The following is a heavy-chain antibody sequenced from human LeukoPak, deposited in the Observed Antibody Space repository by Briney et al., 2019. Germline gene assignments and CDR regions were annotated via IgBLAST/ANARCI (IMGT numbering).Heavy chain of an antibody. J-gene: IGHJ4*02. CDR3: ARVSYSYPTD. V-gene: IGHV4-59*01. CDR1: GGSISSYY. Sequence: SETLSLTCTVSGGSISSYYWRWIRQPPGKGLEWIGYIYYSGSTNYNPSLKSRVTISVDTSKNQFSLKLSSVTAADTAVYYCARVSYSYPTDWGQGTLVTVSS. CDR2: IYYSGST. D-gene: IGHD5-18*01.